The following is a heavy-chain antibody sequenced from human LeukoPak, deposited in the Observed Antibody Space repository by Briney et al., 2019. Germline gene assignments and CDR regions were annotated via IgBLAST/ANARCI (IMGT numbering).Heavy chain of an antibody. CDR3: ARGGEYSSGWYGWFDP. CDR1: GFTFSSYD. D-gene: IGHD6-19*01. CDR2: IGTAGDT. J-gene: IGHJ5*02. Sequence: PGGSLRLSCAASGFTFSSYDMHWVRQATGKGLEWVSAIGTAGDTYYPGSVKGRFTISRENAKNSLYLQMNSLRAGDTAVYYCARGGEYSSGWYGWFDPWGQGTLVTVSS. V-gene: IGHV3-13*01.